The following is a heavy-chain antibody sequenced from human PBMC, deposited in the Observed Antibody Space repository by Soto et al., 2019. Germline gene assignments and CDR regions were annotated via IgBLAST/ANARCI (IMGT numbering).Heavy chain of an antibody. J-gene: IGHJ4*02. Sequence: SETLSLTCAVSGYSISSGYYWGGIRQPPGKGLEWIGSIYHSGSTYYNPSLKSRVTISVDTSKNQFSLKLSSVTAADTAVYYCARRKVGATTDFDYWGQGXLVTVSS. V-gene: IGHV4-38-2*01. D-gene: IGHD1-26*01. CDR1: GYSISSGYY. CDR2: IYHSGST. CDR3: ARRKVGATTDFDY.